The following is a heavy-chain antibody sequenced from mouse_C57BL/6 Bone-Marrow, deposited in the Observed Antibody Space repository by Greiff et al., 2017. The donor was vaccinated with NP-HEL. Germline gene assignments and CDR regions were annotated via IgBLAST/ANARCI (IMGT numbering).Heavy chain of an antibody. CDR3: ARSYDRYAMDY. Sequence: EVKLVESGGGLVKPGGSLKLSCAASGFTFSSYAMSWVRQTPEKRLEWVATISDGGSYTYYPDNVKGRFTISRDNAKNNLYLQMSHLKSEDTAMYYCARSYDRYAMDYWGQGTSVTVSS. D-gene: IGHD2-3*01. J-gene: IGHJ4*01. V-gene: IGHV5-4*03. CDR2: ISDGGSYT. CDR1: GFTFSSYA.